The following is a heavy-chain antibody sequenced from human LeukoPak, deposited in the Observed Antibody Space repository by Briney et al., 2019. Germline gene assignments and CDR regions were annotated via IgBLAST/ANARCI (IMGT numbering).Heavy chain of an antibody. J-gene: IGHJ5*02. Sequence: ASVKVSCKASGYTFTSNHIHCVRQAPGQGLEWMGVINPSGNSTSYAQKFQGRVTMTRDTSTSTVYMELSSLRSEDTAIYYCAKLAASETGEGSWGQGTLVTVSS. D-gene: IGHD6-13*01. CDR1: GYTFTSNH. CDR3: AKLAASETGEGS. CDR2: INPSGNST. V-gene: IGHV1-46*01.